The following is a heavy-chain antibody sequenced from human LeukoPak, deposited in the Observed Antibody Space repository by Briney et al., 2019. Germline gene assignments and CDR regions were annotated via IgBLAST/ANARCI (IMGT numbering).Heavy chain of an antibody. CDR3: ARVGSYYYYYMDV. Sequence: SETLSLTCAVSGGPLTSYYWTWIRQPPGKGLEWIGFIYYRGSTNYNPSLKSRVTISVDTSKNQFSLKLSSVTAADTAVYYCARVGSYYYYYMDVWGKGTTVTVSS. V-gene: IGHV4-59*01. D-gene: IGHD3-10*01. CDR2: IYYRGST. J-gene: IGHJ6*03. CDR1: GGPLTSYY.